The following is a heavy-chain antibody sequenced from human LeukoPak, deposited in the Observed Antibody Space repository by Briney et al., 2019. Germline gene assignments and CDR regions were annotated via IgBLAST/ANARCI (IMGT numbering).Heavy chain of an antibody. D-gene: IGHD6-6*01. V-gene: IGHV4-31*03. CDR1: GGSISSGGYY. CDR3: ARRGHSSSSSAGYYYYCMDV. Sequence: SQTLSLTCTVSGGSISSGGYYWSWIRQHPGKGLEWIGYIYYSGSTYYNPSLKSRVTISVDTSKNQFSLKLSSVTAADTAVYYCARRGHSSSSSAGYYYYCMDVWGKGTTVTVSS. J-gene: IGHJ6*03. CDR2: IYYSGST.